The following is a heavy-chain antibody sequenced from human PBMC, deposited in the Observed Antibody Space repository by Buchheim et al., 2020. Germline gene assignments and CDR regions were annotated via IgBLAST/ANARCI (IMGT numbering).Heavy chain of an antibody. CDR3: ARVVFHDTLTAMKYYFDY. V-gene: IGHV1-8*01. CDR2: MNPNSGNT. J-gene: IGHJ4*02. Sequence: QLMQSGAEVKKPGASVKVSCKASGYSFTSHDINWVRQATGQGLEWMGWMNPNSGNTGYAQKFQARVTMTTNTSINTAYMELTGLRSEDTAVYYCARVVFHDTLTAMKYYFDYWGQGTL. CDR1: GYSFTSHD. D-gene: IGHD2-21*02.